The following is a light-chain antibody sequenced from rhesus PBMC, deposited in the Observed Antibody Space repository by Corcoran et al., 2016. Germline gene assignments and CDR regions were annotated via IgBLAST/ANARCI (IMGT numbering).Light chain of an antibody. Sequence: EIVLTQSPATLSLSPGERATLSCRASQSVSTYVAWYQQKPEQAPRLLIYGSSSRATGIPDRFSGSGSGTDFTLICSSLKSEDVGIYYCQQYNNWHTFGGGTKVELK. V-gene: IGKV3S9*01. CDR3: QQYNNWHT. CDR2: GSS. J-gene: IGKJ4*01. CDR1: QSVSTY.